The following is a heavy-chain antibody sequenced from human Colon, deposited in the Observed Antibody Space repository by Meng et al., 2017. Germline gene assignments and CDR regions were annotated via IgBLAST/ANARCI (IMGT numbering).Heavy chain of an antibody. CDR1: GVSMSSYY. Sequence: SETLSLTCSVSGVSMSSYYWTWIRQPPGKVPEWIGYVYSSGKTSYNPSLKNRVTISVDTSKKQFSLNLKSVSAADTAVYYCARGRRYNWNDEGPYSFEHWGQGIRVT. V-gene: IGHV4-59*01. CDR2: VYSSGKT. J-gene: IGHJ5*02. D-gene: IGHD1-1*01. CDR3: ARGRRYNWNDEGPYSFEH.